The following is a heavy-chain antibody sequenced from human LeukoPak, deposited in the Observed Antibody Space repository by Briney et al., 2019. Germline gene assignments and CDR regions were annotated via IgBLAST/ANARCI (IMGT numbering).Heavy chain of an antibody. CDR3: ARTRDGHSAYFDY. V-gene: IGHV3-30*03. Sequence: PGRSLRLSCAASGFTFSNYDIHWVRQAPGKGLEWVAVISSDGSNKNYADSVKGRFPISRDNSKNTLYLQMNSLRAEDTAVYYCARTRDGHSAYFDYWGQGTLVTVSS. CDR2: ISSDGSNK. CDR1: GFTFSNYD. D-gene: IGHD5-24*01. J-gene: IGHJ4*02.